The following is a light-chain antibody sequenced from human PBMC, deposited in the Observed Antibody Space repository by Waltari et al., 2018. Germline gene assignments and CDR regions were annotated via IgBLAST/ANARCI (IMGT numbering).Light chain of an antibody. J-gene: IGLJ2*01. CDR1: SSDVGGYNY. CDR2: ELT. CDR3: SSYAGTNNLL. V-gene: IGLV2-8*01. Sequence: QSALTQPPSASGSPGQSVTLSCTGSSSDVGGYNYVSWYQQHPGKAPKLMIYELTKRPSGGPDRFSGSKAGNTASLTVSGLQAEDESDYYCSSYAGTNNLLFGGGTKLTVL.